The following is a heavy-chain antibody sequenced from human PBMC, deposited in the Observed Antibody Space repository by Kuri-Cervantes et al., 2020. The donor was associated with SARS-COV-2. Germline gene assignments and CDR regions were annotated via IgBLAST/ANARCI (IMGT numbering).Heavy chain of an antibody. Sequence: GSLRLSCAVSGYSISSGYYWGWIRQPPGKGLEWIGSIYYSGSTYYNPSLKSRVTISVDTSKNQFSLKLSSVTAADTAVYYCARLVGITIFGVVTRGYFDYWGQGTLVTVSS. CDR3: ARLVGITIFGVVTRGYFDY. D-gene: IGHD3-3*01. CDR2: IYYSGST. V-gene: IGHV4-38-2*01. J-gene: IGHJ4*02. CDR1: GYSISSGYY.